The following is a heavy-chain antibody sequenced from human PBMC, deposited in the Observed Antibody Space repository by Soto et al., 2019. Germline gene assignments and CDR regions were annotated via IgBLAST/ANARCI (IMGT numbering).Heavy chain of an antibody. CDR1: GGSISSYY. CDR3: ARPAKNDEDAFDI. Sequence: PSETLSLTCTVSGGSISSYYWSWIRQPPGKGLEWIGYIYYSGSTNYNPSLKSRVTISVDTSKNQFSLKLSSVTAADTAVYYCARPAKNDEDAFDIWGQGTMVTVSS. CDR2: IYYSGST. D-gene: IGHD1-1*01. V-gene: IGHV4-59*01. J-gene: IGHJ3*02.